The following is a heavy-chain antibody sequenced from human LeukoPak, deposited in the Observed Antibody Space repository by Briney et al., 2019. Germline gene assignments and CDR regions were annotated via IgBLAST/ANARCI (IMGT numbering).Heavy chain of an antibody. CDR2: ISWNSGSI. D-gene: IGHD6-13*01. Sequence: GGSLRLSCAASGFIFDNYAMHWVRQAPGKGLEWVSHISWNSGSIGYADSVKGRFTISRDNAKNSLYLQMNSLRAEDTAVYYCARVSSSSGYYFDYWGQGTLVTVSS. CDR1: GFIFDNYA. J-gene: IGHJ4*02. V-gene: IGHV3-9*01. CDR3: ARVSSSSGYYFDY.